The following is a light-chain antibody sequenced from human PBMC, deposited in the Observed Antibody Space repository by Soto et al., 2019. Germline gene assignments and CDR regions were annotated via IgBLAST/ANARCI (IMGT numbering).Light chain of an antibody. Sequence: DIQMTQSPSSLSASVRDRVTITCLASQSYSSYLNWSQQKPWKAPKLLIYAASSLQSGVPSRFSGSGSGTDFTLTISSLQPEDFATYYCQQSYSTPPYTFGQGTKLEIK. CDR3: QQSYSTPPYT. CDR2: AAS. CDR1: QSYSSY. J-gene: IGKJ2*01. V-gene: IGKV1-39*01.